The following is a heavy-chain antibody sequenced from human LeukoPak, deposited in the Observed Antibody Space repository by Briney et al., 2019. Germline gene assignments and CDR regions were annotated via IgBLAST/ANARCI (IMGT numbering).Heavy chain of an antibody. D-gene: IGHD3-22*01. J-gene: IGHJ4*02. CDR3: ARDYPYYYDGMWYCDY. V-gene: IGHV3-23*01. CDR2: ISGSGGST. CDR1: GFTFSSYS. Sequence: PGGSLRLSCAASGFTFSSYSMNWVRQAPGKGLEWVSSISGSGGSTYYADSVKGRFTISRDTSENTLYLQMNSLRAADTAVYYCARDYPYYYDGMWYCDYWGQGTLVSVSS.